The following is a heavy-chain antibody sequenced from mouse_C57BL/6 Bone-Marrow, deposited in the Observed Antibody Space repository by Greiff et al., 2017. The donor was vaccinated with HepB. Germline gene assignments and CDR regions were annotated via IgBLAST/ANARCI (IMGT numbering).Heavy chain of an antibody. V-gene: IGHV5-9-1*02. CDR2: ISSGGDYI. Sequence: EVKLVESGEGLVKPGGSLKLSCAASGFTFSSYAMSWVRQTPEKRLEWVAYISSGGDYIYYADTVKGRFTISRDNARNTLYLQMSSLKSEDTAMYYCTRDPYYSNYGVYFDYWGQGTTLTVSS. CDR1: GFTFSSYA. CDR3: TRDPYYSNYGVYFDY. J-gene: IGHJ2*01. D-gene: IGHD2-5*01.